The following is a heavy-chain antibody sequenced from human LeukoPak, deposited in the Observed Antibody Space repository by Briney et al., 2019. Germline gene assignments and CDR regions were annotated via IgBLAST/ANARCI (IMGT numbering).Heavy chain of an antibody. CDR2: IYYSGST. CDR1: GGSISSGGYY. Sequence: SQTLSLTCTVSGGSISSGGYYWSWIRQHPGKGLEWIGYIYYSGSTYYNPSLKSRVTISVDTSKNQFSPKLSSVTAADTAVYYCARAPAVIAPNWFDPWGQGTLVTVSS. V-gene: IGHV4-31*03. D-gene: IGHD3-10*01. CDR3: ARAPAVIAPNWFDP. J-gene: IGHJ5*02.